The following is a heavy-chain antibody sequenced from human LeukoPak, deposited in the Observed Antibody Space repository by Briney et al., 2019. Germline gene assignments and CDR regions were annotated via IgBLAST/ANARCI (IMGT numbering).Heavy chain of an antibody. Sequence: ASVKVSCKASGYTFSDHYMHWVRQAPGQGLGWMGWINPKSGVTNYAQKFQGRVTMTRDTSITTAYMEVSRLRSDDTAVYYCAGDQEWVIPPDYWGQGTLVTVSS. V-gene: IGHV1-2*02. CDR1: GYTFSDHY. J-gene: IGHJ4*02. D-gene: IGHD2-21*01. CDR3: AGDQEWVIPPDY. CDR2: INPKSGVT.